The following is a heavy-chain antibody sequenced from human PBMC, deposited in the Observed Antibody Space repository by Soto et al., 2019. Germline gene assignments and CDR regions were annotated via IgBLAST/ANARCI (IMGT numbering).Heavy chain of an antibody. V-gene: IGHV3-15*01. CDR1: GFTFSNAW. D-gene: IGHD3-9*01. Sequence: GGSLRLSCAASGFTFSNAWMSWVRQAPGKGLEWAGRIKSKIDGGTADYAAPVKGRFTISRDDSKNTLYLQMNSLKTEDTAVYYCSTNLPNYDILTGRVYWGQGTLVTVSS. CDR2: IKSKIDGGTA. J-gene: IGHJ4*02. CDR3: STNLPNYDILTGRVY.